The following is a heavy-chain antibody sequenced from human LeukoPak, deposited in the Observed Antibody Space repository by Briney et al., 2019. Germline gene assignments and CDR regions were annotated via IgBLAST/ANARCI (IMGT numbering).Heavy chain of an antibody. Sequence: PGGSLRLSCAASGFTFSSYGMSWVRQAPGKGLEWVSAISGSGGSTYYADSVKGRFTISRDNSKNTLYLQMNSLRAEDTAVYYCAKRRGYSYGNYYFDYWGQGTLVTVSS. V-gene: IGHV3-23*01. CDR1: GFTFSSYG. D-gene: IGHD5-18*01. CDR3: AKRRGYSYGNYYFDY. J-gene: IGHJ4*02. CDR2: ISGSGGST.